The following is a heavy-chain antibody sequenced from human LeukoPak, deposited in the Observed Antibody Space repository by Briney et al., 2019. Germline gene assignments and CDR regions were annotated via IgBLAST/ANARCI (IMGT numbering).Heavy chain of an antibody. D-gene: IGHD3-10*01. V-gene: IGHV3-23*01. J-gene: IGHJ6*02. Sequence: GGSLRLSCAASGFTFCSFTMSWVRQAPGRSLEWVSAIRGTETNTQYADSVRRRFTVSRDNSNNTLFLQMNGLRAEDTAVYYCAKAGFYYGSGNMSPLGIGYFTMDVWGQGTTVSVSS. CDR2: IRGTETNT. CDR1: GFTFCSFT. CDR3: AKAGFYYGSGNMSPLGIGYFTMDV.